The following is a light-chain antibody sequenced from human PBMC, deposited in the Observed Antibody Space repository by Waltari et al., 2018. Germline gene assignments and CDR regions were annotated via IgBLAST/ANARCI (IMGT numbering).Light chain of an antibody. V-gene: IGLV2-14*03. CDR2: DVT. Sequence: QSALTQPASVSGSPGQSITISCTGTNRDVGAFNFVSWFQQPPGKAPKLLIYDVTKRPSGVSNRVSGSKSGNTASLTISGLQTEDEAEYYCSSYTRTNTLVFGGGSRLTVL. J-gene: IGLJ2*01. CDR3: SSYTRTNTLV. CDR1: NRDVGAFNF.